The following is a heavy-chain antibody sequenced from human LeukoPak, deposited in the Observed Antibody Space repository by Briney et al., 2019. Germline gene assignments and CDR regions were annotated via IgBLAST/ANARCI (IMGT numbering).Heavy chain of an antibody. CDR3: ARESYGDLYFDY. V-gene: IGHV3-23*01. Sequence: GGSLRLSCAASGFTFSAYAMTWVRQAPGKGLEWVSGISGSGSSTYYADSAKGRFTISRDNSKNTLYLQMNSLRAEDTAVYYCARESYGDLYFDYWGQGTLVTVSS. D-gene: IGHD4-17*01. CDR2: ISGSGSST. CDR1: GFTFSAYA. J-gene: IGHJ4*02.